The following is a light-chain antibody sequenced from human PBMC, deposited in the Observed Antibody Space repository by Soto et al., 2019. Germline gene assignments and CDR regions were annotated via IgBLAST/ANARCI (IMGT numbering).Light chain of an antibody. V-gene: IGKV1-9*01. CDR1: QGISSY. CDR3: LQLNSYPRT. CDR2: TAS. Sequence: IPFTQSPSAVSASERDRDPFTCWASQGISSYLAWYQQKPGKAPKLLIYTASTLQSGVPSRFSGSGSGTDFTLTISSLQPDDFATCYCLQLNSYPRTFGQGTKV. J-gene: IGKJ1*01.